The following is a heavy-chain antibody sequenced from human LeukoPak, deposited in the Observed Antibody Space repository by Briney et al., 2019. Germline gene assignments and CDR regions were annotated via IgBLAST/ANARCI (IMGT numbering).Heavy chain of an antibody. V-gene: IGHV3-48*04. CDR3: ATSSYSSGNLYFDY. CDR1: GFTFSNYT. D-gene: IGHD3-10*01. Sequence: PGGSLRLSCAVSGFTFSNYTMSWVRQAPGKGLEWVSYISSTSTTIYYADSVKGRFTISRDNAKNSLYLQMNSLRAEDTAVYYCATSSYSSGNLYFDYWGQGTLVTVSS. CDR2: ISSTSTTI. J-gene: IGHJ4*02.